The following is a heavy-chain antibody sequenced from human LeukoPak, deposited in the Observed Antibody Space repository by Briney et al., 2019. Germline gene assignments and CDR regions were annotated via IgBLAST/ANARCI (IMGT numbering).Heavy chain of an antibody. D-gene: IGHD3-10*01. J-gene: IGHJ5*02. CDR2: MNPNSGNT. CDR3: ARSLSFRRSNYPHNWLNP. Sequence: GASVKVSCKASGYTFTSYDINWVRQATGQGLEWMGWMNPNSGNTGYAQEFQGRVTMTRNTSISTAYMELSSLRSEDTAVYYCARSLSFRRSNYPHNWLNPWGREPWSPSPQ. CDR1: GYTFTSYD. V-gene: IGHV1-8*01.